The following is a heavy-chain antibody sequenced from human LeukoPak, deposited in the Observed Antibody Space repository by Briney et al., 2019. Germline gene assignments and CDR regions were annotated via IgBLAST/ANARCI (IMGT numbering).Heavy chain of an antibody. V-gene: IGHV1-8*01. CDR3: ARSKRIYGSGKGGFDP. CDR1: GYTFTSYD. D-gene: IGHD3-10*01. CDR2: MNPNSGNT. Sequence: ASVKVSCKASGYTFTSYDINWLRQATGQGLEWMGWMNPNSGNTGYAQKFQGRVTMTRNTSISTAYMELSSLRSEDTAVYDCARSKRIYGSGKGGFDPWGQGTLVTVSS. J-gene: IGHJ5*02.